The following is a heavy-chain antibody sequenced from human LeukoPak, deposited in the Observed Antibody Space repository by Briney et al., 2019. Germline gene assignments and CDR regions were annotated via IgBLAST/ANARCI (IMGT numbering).Heavy chain of an antibody. D-gene: IGHD6-19*01. J-gene: IGHJ4*02. CDR1: GFTFSSYA. CDR3: AREFHSSFDY. V-gene: IGHV3-30*04. Sequence: PGGSLRLSCAASGFTFSSYAMHWVRQAPGKGLEWVAVIPYDGSNKYYADSVKGRFTISRDNSKNTLYLQMNSLRAEDTAVYYCAREFHSSFDYWGQGTLVTVSS. CDR2: IPYDGSNK.